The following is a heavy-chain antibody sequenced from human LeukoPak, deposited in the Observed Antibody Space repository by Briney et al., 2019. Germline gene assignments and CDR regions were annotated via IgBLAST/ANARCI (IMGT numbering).Heavy chain of an antibody. CDR3: ARPYYYDSTGLQYYFDY. J-gene: IGHJ4*02. CDR1: GFTFSSYA. D-gene: IGHD3-22*01. V-gene: IGHV3-23*01. CDR2: ISNNGGYT. Sequence: GGSLRLSCAASGFTFSSYAMSWVRQAPGKGLEWVSAISNNGGYTYYADSVQGRFTISRDNSKNTLYLQMNSLRAEDTAVYYCARPYYYDSTGLQYYFDYWGQGTLVTVSS.